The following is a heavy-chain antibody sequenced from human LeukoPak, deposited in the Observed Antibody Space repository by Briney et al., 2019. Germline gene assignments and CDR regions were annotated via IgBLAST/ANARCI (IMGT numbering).Heavy chain of an antibody. J-gene: IGHJ5*02. Sequence: ASVKVSCKASGYTFTGYYMHWVRQAPGQGLEWMGRINPNSGGTNYAQKFQGRVTMTRDTSTSTAYMELRSLRSDDTAVYYCARGLLWFGESSLYNWFDPWGREPWSPSPQ. CDR3: ARGLLWFGESSLYNWFDP. CDR2: INPNSGGT. V-gene: IGHV1-2*06. CDR1: GYTFTGYY. D-gene: IGHD3-10*01.